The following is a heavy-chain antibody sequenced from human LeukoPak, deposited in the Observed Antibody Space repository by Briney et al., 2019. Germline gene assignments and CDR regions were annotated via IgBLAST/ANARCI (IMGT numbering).Heavy chain of an antibody. CDR1: GFTFSSYS. J-gene: IGHJ4*02. CDR3: GRGRAY. V-gene: IGHV3-48*02. CDR2: ISSDSTTI. Sequence: EGSLRLSCAASGFTFSSYSMNWVRQAPGKGLEWVSYISSDSTTIYYADSVKGRFTISRDNAKNSLYLQMNSLRDEDTAVYYCGRGRAYWGQGTLVSVSS.